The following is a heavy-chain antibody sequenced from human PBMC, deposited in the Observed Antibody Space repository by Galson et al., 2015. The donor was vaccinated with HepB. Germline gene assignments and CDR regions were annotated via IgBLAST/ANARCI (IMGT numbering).Heavy chain of an antibody. CDR1: GYSISSSNW. CDR3: ATHSSSPYYYGMDV. J-gene: IGHJ6*02. CDR2: IYYSGST. V-gene: IGHV4-28*01. D-gene: IGHD6-13*01. Sequence: LSLTCAVSGYSISSSNWWGWIRQLPGKGLEWIGYIYYSGSTYYNPSLKSRVTMSVDTSKNQFSLKLSSVTAVDTAVYYCATHSSSPYYYGMDVWGQGTTVTVSS.